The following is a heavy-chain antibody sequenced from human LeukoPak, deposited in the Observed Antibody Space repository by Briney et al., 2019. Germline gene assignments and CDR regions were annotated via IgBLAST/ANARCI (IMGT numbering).Heavy chain of an antibody. CDR3: AKDARRSSGWYFFDH. CDR1: GFTFSNLA. J-gene: IGHJ4*02. D-gene: IGHD6-19*01. CDR2: ISDSGGTT. Sequence: GGSLRLSCVASGFTFSNLAMGWVRQAPGKGLEWVSVISDSGGTTYYAESVKGRFTISRDNSRNTLYLQMNSLRVEDTAVYYCAKDARRSSGWYFFDHWGQGTLVTVSS. V-gene: IGHV3-23*01.